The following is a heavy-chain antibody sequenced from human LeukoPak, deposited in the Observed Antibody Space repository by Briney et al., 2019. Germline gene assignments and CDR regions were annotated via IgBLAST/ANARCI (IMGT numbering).Heavy chain of an antibody. CDR2: INPNSGGT. CDR3: ARGTYCSGGSCYSVYFDY. D-gene: IGHD2-15*01. V-gene: IGHV1-2*02. J-gene: IGHJ4*02. CDR1: GYTFTGYY. Sequence: ASVKVSCKASGYTFTGYYMHWVRQAPGQGLERMGWINPNSGGTNYAQKFQGRVTMTRDTSISTAYMELSRLRSDDTAVYYCARGTYCSGGSCYSVYFDYWGQGTLVTVSS.